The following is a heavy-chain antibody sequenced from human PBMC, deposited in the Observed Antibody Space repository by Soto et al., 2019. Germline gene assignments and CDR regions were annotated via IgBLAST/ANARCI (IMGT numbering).Heavy chain of an antibody. CDR1: GGSISSGGYY. Sequence: QVQLQESGPGLVKPSQTLSLTCTVSGGSISSGGYYWSWIRQHPGKGLEWIGYIYYSGSTYYNPSLKSRVTISVETSKNQFTLKLSSVTAADTAVYYCERDSYGSGDNWFDPWGQGTLVTVSS. J-gene: IGHJ5*02. CDR3: ERDSYGSGDNWFDP. V-gene: IGHV4-31*03. D-gene: IGHD3-10*01. CDR2: IYYSGST.